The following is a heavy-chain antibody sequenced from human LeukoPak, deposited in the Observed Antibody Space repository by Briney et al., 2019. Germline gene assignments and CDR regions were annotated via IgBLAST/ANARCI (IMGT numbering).Heavy chain of an antibody. J-gene: IGHJ4*02. CDR2: IKQDGSEK. V-gene: IGHV3-7*01. Sequence: SGGSLRLSCAASGFPFSSYWMSWVRQAPGKGLEWVANIKQDGSEKYYVDSVKGRFTISRDNAKNSLYLQMNSLRAEDTAVYYCATGRPSGYWGQGTLVTVSS. CDR1: GFPFSSYW. CDR3: ATGRPSGY. D-gene: IGHD3-10*01.